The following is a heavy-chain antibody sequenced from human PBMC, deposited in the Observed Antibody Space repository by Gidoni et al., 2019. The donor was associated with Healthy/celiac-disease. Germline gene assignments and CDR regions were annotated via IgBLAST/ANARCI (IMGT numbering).Heavy chain of an antibody. D-gene: IGHD2-15*01. CDR3: ARGRVVTPYFDY. CDR1: GGSFSGYY. V-gene: IGHV4-34*01. CDR2: INHSGST. Sequence: QVQLQQWGAGRLKPSETLSLTCAVYGGSFSGYYWSWIRQPPGKGLEWIGEINHSGSTNYNPSLTSRVTISVDTSKNQFSLKLSSVTAADTAVYYCARGRVVTPYFDYWGQGTLVTVSS. J-gene: IGHJ4*02.